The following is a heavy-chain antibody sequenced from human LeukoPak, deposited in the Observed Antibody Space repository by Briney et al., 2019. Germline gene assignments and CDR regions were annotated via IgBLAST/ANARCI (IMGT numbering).Heavy chain of an antibody. J-gene: IGHJ5*02. Sequence: PGGSLRLSCAASGFIFSSYSMTWVRQAPGKGLEWVSYISLSGSAIYYADSVKGRFTISRDNAKNSLYLQMNSLRAEDTAVYYCARSGGGFWFDPWGQGALVTVSS. CDR1: GFIFSSYS. CDR2: ISLSGSAI. D-gene: IGHD3-16*01. CDR3: ARSGGGFWFDP. V-gene: IGHV3-48*01.